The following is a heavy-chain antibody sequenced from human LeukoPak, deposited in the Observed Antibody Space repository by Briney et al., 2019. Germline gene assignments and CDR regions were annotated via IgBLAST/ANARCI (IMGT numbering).Heavy chain of an antibody. CDR2: IYSGGST. CDR3: SRAREYYDILTGYSSCYFDY. V-gene: IGHV3-53*01. J-gene: IGHJ4*02. Sequence: GGSLRLSCTASGFTVSSNYMSWVRQAPGKGLGWVSVIYSGGSTYYADSVKGRFTISRDSSKNTLYLQMNSLRAEDTAVYYCSRAREYYDILTGYSSCYFDYWGQGTLVTVSS. D-gene: IGHD3-9*01. CDR1: GFTVSSNY.